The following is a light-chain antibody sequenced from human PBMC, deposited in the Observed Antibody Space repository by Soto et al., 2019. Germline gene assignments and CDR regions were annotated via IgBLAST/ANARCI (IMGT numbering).Light chain of an antibody. V-gene: IGLV2-8*01. Sequence: QSALTQPPSASGSPGQSVTISCSGTSSDVGGYNYVSWYQQHPGKAPKLMIYDVSKRPSGVPDRFSGSKSGNTASQTVSGLQAEDEADYYCSSYAGSNNLVVFGGGTQLTVL. CDR3: SSYAGSNNLVV. J-gene: IGLJ2*01. CDR1: SSDVGGYNY. CDR2: DVS.